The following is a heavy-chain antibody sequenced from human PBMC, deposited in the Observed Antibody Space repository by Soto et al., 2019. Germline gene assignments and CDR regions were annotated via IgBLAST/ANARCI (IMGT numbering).Heavy chain of an antibody. V-gene: IGHV4-31*03. D-gene: IGHD3-22*01. CDR3: ARGKDYYDSSGYPGP. Sequence: PSETLSLTCTVSGGSISSGGYYWSWIRQHPGKGLEWIGYIYYSGSTYYNPSLKSRVTISVDTSKNQFSLKLSSVTAADTAVYYCARGKDYYDSSGYPGPWGQGTLVTVSS. CDR1: GGSISSGGYY. J-gene: IGHJ5*02. CDR2: IYYSGST.